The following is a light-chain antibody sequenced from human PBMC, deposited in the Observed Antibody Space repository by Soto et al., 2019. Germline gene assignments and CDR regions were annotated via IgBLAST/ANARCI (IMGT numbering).Light chain of an antibody. CDR2: DNN. CDR1: SSNIGNNY. V-gene: IGLV1-51*01. J-gene: IGLJ1*01. Sequence: QSVLTQPPSVSAAPGQKVTISCSGSSSNIGNNYVSWYQQLPGTAPKILIYDNNKRPSGIPDRFSGSKSSTSATLGITGLQTGDEADYYCGTWDSSLSAGQVFGTGTKVTVL. CDR3: GTWDSSLSAGQV.